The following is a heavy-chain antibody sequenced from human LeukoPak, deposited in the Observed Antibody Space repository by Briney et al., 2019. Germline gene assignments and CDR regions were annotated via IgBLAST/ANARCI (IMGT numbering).Heavy chain of an antibody. CDR1: GFTYRDYY. Sequence: GGSLRLSXASSGFTYRDYYMSWIRQAPGKGLEWVSSISSSDNTIDYTDSVKGRFAISRDNAKNSLYLQMKSLRAEDTAVYYCARGFYTYDQWGKGTLVTVSS. CDR3: ARGFYTYDQ. V-gene: IGHV3-11*04. D-gene: IGHD5-24*01. J-gene: IGHJ5*02. CDR2: ISSSDNTI.